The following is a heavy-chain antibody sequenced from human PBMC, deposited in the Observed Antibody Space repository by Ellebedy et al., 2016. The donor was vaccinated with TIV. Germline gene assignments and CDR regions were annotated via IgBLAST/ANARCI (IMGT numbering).Heavy chain of an antibody. J-gene: IGHJ4*02. V-gene: IGHV3-23*01. Sequence: GESLKISCAASGFTFSSCAMSWVRQAPGKGLEWVSSISGNGGSTIYADSVKGRFTISRDNSKNTLYLQMNSLRAEDTAIYYCAKNMRTVTTTIDYWGQGTLVTVSP. CDR2: ISGNGGST. D-gene: IGHD4-17*01. CDR3: AKNMRTVTTTIDY. CDR1: GFTFSSCA.